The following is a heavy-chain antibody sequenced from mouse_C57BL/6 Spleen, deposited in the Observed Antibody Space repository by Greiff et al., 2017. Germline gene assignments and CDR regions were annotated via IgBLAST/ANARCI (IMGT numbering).Heavy chain of an antibody. J-gene: IGHJ3*01. CDR2: IDPSDSYT. V-gene: IGHV1-69*01. CDR3: ARSGTAQATAY. CDR1: GYTFTSYW. Sequence: QVQLQQPGAELVMPGASVKLSCKASGYTFTSYWMHWVKQRPGQGLEWIGEIDPSDSYTNYNQKFKGKSTLTVDKSSSTAYMQLSSLTSEDSAVXYCARSGTAQATAYWGQGTLVTVSA. D-gene: IGHD3-2*02.